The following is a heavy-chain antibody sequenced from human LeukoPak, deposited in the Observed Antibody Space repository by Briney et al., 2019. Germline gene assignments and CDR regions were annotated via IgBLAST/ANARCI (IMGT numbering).Heavy chain of an antibody. CDR2: INHSGST. CDR3: ARRRDGYFIYYFDY. D-gene: IGHD5-24*01. V-gene: IGHV4-34*01. CDR1: GGSFSGYY. Sequence: PSETLSLTCAVYGGSFSGYYWSWIRQPPGKGLEWIGEINHSGSTNYNPSLKSRVTISVDTSKNQFSLKLSSVTAADTAVYYCARRRDGYFIYYFDYWGQGTLVTISS. J-gene: IGHJ4*02.